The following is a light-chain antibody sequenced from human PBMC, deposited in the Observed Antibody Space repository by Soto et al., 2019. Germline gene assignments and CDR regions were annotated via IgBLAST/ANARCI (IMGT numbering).Light chain of an antibody. J-gene: IGLJ1*01. CDR3: SSYTGGSTYV. CDR2: DVS. Sequence: QSALTQPASVSGSPGQSITISCTGTSSDVGGYNYVSWYQQNPGKAPKLMIYDVSNRPSGVSNPFSGSKSGNTASLTISGLQAEDEADYYCSSYTGGSTYVFGSGTKVTVL. V-gene: IGLV2-14*01. CDR1: SSDVGGYNY.